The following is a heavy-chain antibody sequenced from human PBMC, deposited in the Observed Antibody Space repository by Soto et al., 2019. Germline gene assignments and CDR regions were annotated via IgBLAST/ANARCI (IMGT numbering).Heavy chain of an antibody. CDR1: GDSISSYF. V-gene: IGHV4-59*01. D-gene: IGHD5-12*01. CDR2: IYYSGST. Sequence: QVQLQELGPGLVKPSETLSLTCTVSGDSISSYFWSWIRQSPGKGLEWIGYIYYSGSTNYNPSLRSRVTISLDTSKNQFSLKLSSVTAADTAVYYCARDRFGYGVMDVWGQGTTVTVSS. CDR3: ARDRFGYGVMDV. J-gene: IGHJ6*02.